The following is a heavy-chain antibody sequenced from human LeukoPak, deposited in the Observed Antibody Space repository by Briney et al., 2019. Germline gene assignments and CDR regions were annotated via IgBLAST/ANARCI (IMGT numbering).Heavy chain of an antibody. Sequence: PSETLSLTCAVSGYSISSGYYWGWIRQPPGKGLEWIGSIYHSGSTYYNPSLKSRVTISVDTSKNQFSLKLSSVTAADTAVYYCARTHVDTAMVTLQLYNFDYWGQGTLVTVSS. CDR3: ARTHVDTAMVTLQLYNFDY. CDR2: IYHSGST. D-gene: IGHD5-18*01. J-gene: IGHJ4*02. CDR1: GYSISSGYY. V-gene: IGHV4-38-2*01.